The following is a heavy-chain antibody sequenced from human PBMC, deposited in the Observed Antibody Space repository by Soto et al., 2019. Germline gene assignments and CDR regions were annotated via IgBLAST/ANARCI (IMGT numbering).Heavy chain of an antibody. V-gene: IGHV5-51*01. CDR3: ARLISWFDP. CDR2: IYPGDCYT. CDR1: GYSFTSYW. Sequence: GESLKIYCKGPGYSFTSYWMGWVRQMPGKSLERMGIIYPGDCYTRYSPSFQGQVTISADKSISTAYLQWSSLKASDTAMYYCARLISWFDPWGQGTLVTVSS. D-gene: IGHD3-16*01. J-gene: IGHJ5*02.